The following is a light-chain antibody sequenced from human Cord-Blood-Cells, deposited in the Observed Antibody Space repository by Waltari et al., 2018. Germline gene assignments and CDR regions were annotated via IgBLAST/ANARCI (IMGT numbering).Light chain of an antibody. V-gene: IGLV6-57*01. CDR2: EDN. CDR1: SGSIASNY. Sequence: NFMLNQPHSVSESPGKTVTISCTRSSGSIASNYVQWYQQRPGSSPTTVIYEDNQRPSGVPDRFSGSIDSSSNSASLTISGLKTEDEADYYCQSYDSSIVVFGGGTKLTVL. CDR3: QSYDSSIVV. J-gene: IGLJ2*01.